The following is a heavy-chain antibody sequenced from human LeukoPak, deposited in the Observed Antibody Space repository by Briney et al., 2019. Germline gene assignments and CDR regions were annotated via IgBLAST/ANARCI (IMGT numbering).Heavy chain of an antibody. CDR1: GGSISSYY. CDR3: ARDRVESHTAMVTTYFDL. J-gene: IGHJ2*01. D-gene: IGHD5-18*01. CDR2: IHYSGST. Sequence: SETLSLTCTVSGGSISSYYWSWIRQAPGKGLEWIGYIHYSGSTTYNPSLKSRVTISVDTSKNQFSLKLSSVTAADTAVYYCARDRVESHTAMVTTYFDLWGRGTLVTVSS. V-gene: IGHV4-59*01.